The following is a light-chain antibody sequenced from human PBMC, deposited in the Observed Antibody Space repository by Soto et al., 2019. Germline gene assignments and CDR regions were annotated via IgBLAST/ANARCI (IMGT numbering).Light chain of an antibody. J-gene: IGKJ1*01. Sequence: ESVLTQSPGTLSLSRGERATLSCRARQSVGSSYLAWYQQKPGQAPRLLIFGASSRAAGIPDRFSGSGSGTDFTLTISRLEPEDFAVYYCQQYGGSPGTCGQGTKVEIK. CDR2: GAS. V-gene: IGKV3-20*01. CDR3: QQYGGSPGT. CDR1: QSVGSSY.